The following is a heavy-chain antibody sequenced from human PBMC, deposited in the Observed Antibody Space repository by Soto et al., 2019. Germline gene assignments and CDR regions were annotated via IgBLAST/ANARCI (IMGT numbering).Heavy chain of an antibody. J-gene: IGHJ6*02. CDR3: ASGYYESSGELVL. CDR1: GGNFSSYT. Sequence: QVQLVQSGAEVKKPGSSVKGSCKASGGNFSSYTISWVRQAPGQGLEWMGRIIPILGIANYAQKFQGRVTITADKSTSTAYMERSSLRSEDTAVYYCASGYYESSGELVLWGQGTTVTGPS. D-gene: IGHD3-22*01. CDR2: IIPILGIA. V-gene: IGHV1-69*02.